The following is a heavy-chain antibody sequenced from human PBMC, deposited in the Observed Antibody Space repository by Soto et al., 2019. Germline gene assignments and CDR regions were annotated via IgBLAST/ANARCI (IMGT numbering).Heavy chain of an antibody. CDR3: ARSLPGTYGAFDL. V-gene: IGHV3-74*01. Sequence: EVQLVDSGGGLVQPGGSLRLSCAASEFTFRSYWMHWVRQSPGKRLVWVSRISGDGSSTSYADSVKGRFTISRDNAKNTMNLQMDSLRAEDTAVYYCARSLPGTYGAFDLWGQGTMVTVSS. CDR2: ISGDGSST. D-gene: IGHD1-7*01. CDR1: EFTFRSYW. J-gene: IGHJ3*01.